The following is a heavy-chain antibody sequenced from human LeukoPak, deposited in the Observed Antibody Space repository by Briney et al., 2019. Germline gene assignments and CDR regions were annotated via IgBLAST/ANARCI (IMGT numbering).Heavy chain of an antibody. D-gene: IGHD3-22*01. CDR1: GYSFTSYW. CDR2: IYPGDSDT. V-gene: IGHV5-51*01. Sequence: GESLKISCKGSGYSFTSYWIGWVRQMPGKGLEWMGIIYPGDSDTRYSPSFQCQVTISADKSISTAYLQWSSLKASDTAMYYCARMGFDYYDSSGYPYYFDYWGQGTLVTVSS. J-gene: IGHJ4*02. CDR3: ARMGFDYYDSSGYPYYFDY.